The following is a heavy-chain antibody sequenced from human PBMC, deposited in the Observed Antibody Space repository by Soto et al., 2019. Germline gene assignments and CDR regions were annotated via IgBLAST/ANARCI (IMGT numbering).Heavy chain of an antibody. Sequence: QVQLVQSGGEVKKPGSSVKVSCKASGRTSSSYTFSWVRQAPGQGLEWMGRITPVLGKTDYAQKFQGRLTMTADTADTSTTTAYMELSSLRSDDTAVYYCARDERYYYGIDVWGQGTAVIVSS. CDR2: ITPVLGKT. J-gene: IGHJ6*02. CDR1: GRTSSSYT. V-gene: IGHV1-69*08. CDR3: ARDERYYYGIDV.